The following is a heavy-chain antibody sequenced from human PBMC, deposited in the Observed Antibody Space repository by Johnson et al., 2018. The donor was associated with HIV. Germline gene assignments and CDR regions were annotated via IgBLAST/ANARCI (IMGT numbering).Heavy chain of an antibody. V-gene: IGHV3-30*04. CDR2: ISYDGSNK. J-gene: IGHJ3*02. Sequence: VQLVESGGGLVQPGRSLRLSCAASGFTFSTYAMHWVRQAPGKGLEWVTVISYDGSNKYYADSVKGRFTISRDNSKNTLYLQMNSLRAEDTAVFYCARGLWFRERSRLFDIWGQGTMVTVSS. D-gene: IGHD3-10*01. CDR3: ARGLWFRERSRLFDI. CDR1: GFTFSTYA.